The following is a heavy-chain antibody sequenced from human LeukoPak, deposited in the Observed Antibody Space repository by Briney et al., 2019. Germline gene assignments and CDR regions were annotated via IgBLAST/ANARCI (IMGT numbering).Heavy chain of an antibody. CDR1: GLNVSNSY. J-gene: IGHJ4*02. V-gene: IGHV3-23*01. CDR2: IGPDGGGI. Sequence: GGSLRLSCAASGLNVSNSYLTWVRQAPGKGLEWVSVIGPDGGGIQYVDSVKGRFTISRDTSKNTLYLQMNSLRAEDTAVYYCAKYAPPSTLLTRFFDYWGQGTLVTVSS. CDR3: AKYAPPSTLLTRFFDY. D-gene: IGHD5/OR15-5a*01.